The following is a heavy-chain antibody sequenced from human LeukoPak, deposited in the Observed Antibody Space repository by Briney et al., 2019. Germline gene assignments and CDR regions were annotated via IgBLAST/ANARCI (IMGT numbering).Heavy chain of an antibody. V-gene: IGHV1-69*04. CDR3: ARKNAYCSSTSCYWGGWFDP. CDR2: IIPLLGVA. D-gene: IGHD2-2*01. J-gene: IGHJ5*02. Sequence: GASVKVSCKASGGTLSSYAMSWVRQAPGQGLEWLGRIIPLLGVANYAPKFQGRVTITADKSTSTAYMELSSLRSEDTAVYYCARKNAYCSSTSCYWGGWFDPWGQGTLVTVSS. CDR1: GGTLSSYA.